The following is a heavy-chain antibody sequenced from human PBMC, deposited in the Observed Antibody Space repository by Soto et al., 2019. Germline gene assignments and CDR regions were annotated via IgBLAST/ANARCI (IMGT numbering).Heavy chain of an antibody. V-gene: IGHV3-48*01. Sequence: GGSLRLSCAASGFTFSSYSMNWVRQAPGKGLEWVSYISSSSTIYYADSVKGRFTISRDNAKNSLYLQMNSLRAEDTAVYYCARDGYSGYGLYYYGMDVWGQGTTVTVSS. CDR1: GFTFSSYS. CDR2: ISSSSTI. D-gene: IGHD5-12*01. J-gene: IGHJ6*02. CDR3: ARDGYSGYGLYYYGMDV.